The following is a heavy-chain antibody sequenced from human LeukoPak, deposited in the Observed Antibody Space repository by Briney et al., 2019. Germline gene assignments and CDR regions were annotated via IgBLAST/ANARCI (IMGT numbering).Heavy chain of an antibody. CDR2: ISSSGSTI. D-gene: IGHD5-24*01. Sequence: GSLRLSCAASGFTFSSYEMNWVRQAPGKGLEWVSYISSSGSTIYYADSVKGRFTISRDNAKNSLYLQMNSLRAEDTAVYYCARGPTDRLDGYDYWGQGTLVTVSS. J-gene: IGHJ4*02. CDR1: GFTFSSYE. CDR3: ARGPTDRLDGYDY. V-gene: IGHV3-48*03.